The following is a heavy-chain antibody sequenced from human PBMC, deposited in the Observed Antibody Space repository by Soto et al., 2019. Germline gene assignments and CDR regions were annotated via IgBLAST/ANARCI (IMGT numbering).Heavy chain of an antibody. CDR3: ARRNIPRLGDYASGEVGYYMDV. V-gene: IGHV3-21*01. J-gene: IGHJ6*03. Sequence: PGGSLRLSCAASGFTFSSYSXNWVRQAPGKGLEWVSSISSSSSYIYYADSVKGRFTISRDNAKNSLYLQMNSLRAEDTAVYYCARRNIPRLGDYASGEVGYYMDVWGKGTTVTVSS. CDR2: ISSSSSYI. CDR1: GFTFSSYS. D-gene: IGHD4-17*01.